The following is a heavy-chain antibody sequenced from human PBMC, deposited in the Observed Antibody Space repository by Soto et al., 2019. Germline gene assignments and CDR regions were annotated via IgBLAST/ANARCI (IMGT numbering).Heavy chain of an antibody. V-gene: IGHV3-33*01. CDR2: IWYDGSNK. D-gene: IGHD3-10*01. Sequence: GGSLRLSCAASGFTFSSYGMHWVRQAPGKGLEWVAVIWYDGSNKYYADSVKGRFTISRDNSKNTLYLQMNSLRAEDTAVYYCARDHGWFGESSDAFDIWGQGTMVTVSS. CDR1: GFTFSSYG. J-gene: IGHJ3*02. CDR3: ARDHGWFGESSDAFDI.